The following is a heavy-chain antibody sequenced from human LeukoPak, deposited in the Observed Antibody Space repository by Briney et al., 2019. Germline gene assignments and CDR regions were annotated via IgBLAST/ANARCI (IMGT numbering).Heavy chain of an antibody. J-gene: IGHJ4*02. Sequence: PGGSLRLSCAASGFTFGNNWMSWVRQAPGKGLEWVANINQDGSEKYYVDSVKGRFTISRDNAKSALYLQMNSLRAEDTAVYSCAAVGGTTRSVRYWGQGTLVTVSS. CDR3: AAVGGTTRSVRY. V-gene: IGHV3-7*01. CDR1: GFTFGNNW. D-gene: IGHD1-26*01. CDR2: INQDGSEK.